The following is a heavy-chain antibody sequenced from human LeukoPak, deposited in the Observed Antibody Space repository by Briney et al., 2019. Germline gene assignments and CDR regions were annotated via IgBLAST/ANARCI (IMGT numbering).Heavy chain of an antibody. D-gene: IGHD7-27*01. Sequence: QTGGSLRLSCAASGFTVNNNYISWVRQAPGKGLEWVAVISYDGSNKYYADSVKGRFTISRDNSKNTLYLQMNSLRAEDTAVYYCARGTNWAEYYFDYWGQGTLVTVSS. CDR1: GFTVNNNY. J-gene: IGHJ4*02. CDR2: ISYDGSNK. V-gene: IGHV3-30-3*01. CDR3: ARGTNWAEYYFDY.